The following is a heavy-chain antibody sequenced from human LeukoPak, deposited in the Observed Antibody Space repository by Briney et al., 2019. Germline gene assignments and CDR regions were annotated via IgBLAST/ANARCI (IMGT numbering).Heavy chain of an antibody. CDR3: ARDGGGAKYSGYAV. D-gene: IGHD5-12*01. Sequence: GGSLRLSCAASGFTFNIYSMNWVRQAPGKGLEWVSSISSSSSYIYYADSVKGRFTISRDNAKNSLYLQMNSLRAEDTAVYYCARDGGGAKYSGYAVWGQGTLVTVSS. V-gene: IGHV3-21*01. CDR1: GFTFNIYS. J-gene: IGHJ4*02. CDR2: ISSSSSYI.